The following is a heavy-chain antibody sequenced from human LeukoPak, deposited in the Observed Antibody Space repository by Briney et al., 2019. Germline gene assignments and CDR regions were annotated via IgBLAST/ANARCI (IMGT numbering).Heavy chain of an antibody. CDR3: ANAVGRDAFDI. J-gene: IGHJ3*02. CDR1: GFTFSSYE. CDR2: ISSSGNII. D-gene: IGHD3-10*01. V-gene: IGHV3-48*03. Sequence: GGSLRLSCAASGFTFSSYEMNWVRQAPGKGLEWVSYISSSGNIIYYADSVKGRFTISRDNAKNSLYLQMNSLRAEDTAVYYCANAVGRDAFDIWGQGTMVTVSS.